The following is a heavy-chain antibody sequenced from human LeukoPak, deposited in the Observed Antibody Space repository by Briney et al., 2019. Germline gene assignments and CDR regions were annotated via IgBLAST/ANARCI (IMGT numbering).Heavy chain of an antibody. CDR3: ARGSIQLGAFDI. CDR2: ISSSSSYI. Sequence: GGSLRLSCAASGFTFSSYSMNWVPQAPGKGLEWVSSISSSSSYIYYADSVKGRFTISRDNAKNSLYLQMNSLRAEDTAVYYCARGSIQLGAFDIWGQGTMVTVSS. V-gene: IGHV3-21*01. CDR1: GFTFSSYS. D-gene: IGHD5-18*01. J-gene: IGHJ3*02.